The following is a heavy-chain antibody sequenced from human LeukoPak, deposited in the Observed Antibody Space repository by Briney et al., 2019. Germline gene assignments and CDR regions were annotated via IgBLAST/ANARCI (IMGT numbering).Heavy chain of an antibody. CDR1: GDSISSYY. D-gene: IGHD2-15*01. Sequence: SETLSLTCTVSGDSISSYYWSWIRQPPGKGLEWIGYIYYSGSTNYNPSLKSRVTISIDTSKNQFSLKLSSVTAADTAVYYCARGPGYCSGGSCPPYYYYYGMDVWGQGTTVTVSS. CDR2: IYYSGST. V-gene: IGHV4-59*12. J-gene: IGHJ6*02. CDR3: ARGPGYCSGGSCPPYYYYYGMDV.